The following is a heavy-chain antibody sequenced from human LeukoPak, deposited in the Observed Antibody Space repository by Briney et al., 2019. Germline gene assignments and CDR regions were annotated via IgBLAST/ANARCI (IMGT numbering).Heavy chain of an antibody. CDR2: IYPGDSDA. D-gene: IGHD6-6*01. Sequence: GESLKISCKGSGYSFTNYWIGWVRQMPGKGLEWMGIIYPGDSDARYSPSFQGQVTISADKSISTAYLQWSSLKASDTAMYYCAGHVDYSSSEDAFDIWGQGTMVTVSS. CDR3: AGHVDYSSSEDAFDI. V-gene: IGHV5-51*01. J-gene: IGHJ3*02. CDR1: GYSFTNYW.